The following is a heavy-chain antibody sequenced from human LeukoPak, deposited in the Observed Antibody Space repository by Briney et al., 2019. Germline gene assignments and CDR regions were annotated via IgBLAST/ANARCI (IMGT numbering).Heavy chain of an antibody. CDR3: ARTHSGYDSDY. CDR2: IYYSGST. V-gene: IGHV4-59*08. J-gene: IGHJ4*02. CDR1: GGSISSYY. D-gene: IGHD5-12*01. Sequence: PSETLSLTCTVSGGSISSYYWSWIRQPPGKGLEWIGYIYYSGSTNYNPSLKSRVTISVDTSKNQFSLKLSSVTAADTAVYYCARTHSGYDSDYWGQGTLVTVSS.